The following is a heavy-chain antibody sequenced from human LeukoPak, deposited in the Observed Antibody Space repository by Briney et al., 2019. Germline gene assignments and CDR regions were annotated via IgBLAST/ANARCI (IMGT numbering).Heavy chain of an antibody. Sequence: SETLSLTCAVYGGSFSGYYWSWIRQPPGKGLEWIGEINHSGSTNYNPSLKSRVTISVDTSKNQFSLKLSSVTAADTAVYYCARGRYCSGGSCYSRRFDYWGQGTLVTVSS. J-gene: IGHJ4*02. D-gene: IGHD2-15*01. V-gene: IGHV4-34*01. CDR1: GGSFSGYY. CDR3: ARGRYCSGGSCYSRRFDY. CDR2: INHSGST.